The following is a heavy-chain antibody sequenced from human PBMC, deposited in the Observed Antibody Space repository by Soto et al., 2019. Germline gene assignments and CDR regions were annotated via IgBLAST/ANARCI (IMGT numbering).Heavy chain of an antibody. J-gene: IGHJ4*02. D-gene: IGHD6-6*01. CDR2: IIPIFGTP. CDR1: GGSFSSYA. Sequence: QVQLVQSGAEVRKPGSSVKVSCKASGGSFSSYAISWVRQAPGQGLEWMGGIIPIFGTPSYAQKFQGRVTITADESTSTAYMELSSLRSEDTAVYYCAREYRSSSGRFDNWGQGTLVTVSS. V-gene: IGHV1-69*01. CDR3: AREYRSSSGRFDN.